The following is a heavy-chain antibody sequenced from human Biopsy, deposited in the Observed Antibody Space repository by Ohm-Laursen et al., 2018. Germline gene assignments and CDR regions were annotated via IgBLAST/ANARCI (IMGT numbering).Heavy chain of an antibody. D-gene: IGHD2-15*01. CDR3: AKGQDLRGGAEYFQH. CDR1: GYTFTGQY. J-gene: IGHJ1*01. Sequence: GSSVKVSCKASGYTFTGQYLHWVRRVPGQGLEWMGWINPHSGTTKFAQDFQGRVTMTRDTSITTAYMEWRRLRSDDTAVYYCAKGQDLRGGAEYFQHWGQGALVTASS. V-gene: IGHV1-2*02. CDR2: INPHSGTT.